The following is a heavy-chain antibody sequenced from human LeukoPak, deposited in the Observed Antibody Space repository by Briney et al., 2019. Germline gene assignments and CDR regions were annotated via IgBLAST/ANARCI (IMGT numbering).Heavy chain of an antibody. V-gene: IGHV3-30*18. D-gene: IGHD6-13*01. CDR1: GLTFSGYG. CDR2: MSYDGRNK. J-gene: IGHJ4*02. CDR3: AKDLSPMVPFDY. Sequence: PGGSPRLSCAASGLTFSGYGMHWVSQAPGKGLGWVEVMSYDGRNKYYADSVKGRFTISRDNSKSTLYLQMNSLRAEGTAVYYCAKDLSPMVPFDYWGQGTLVTVSS.